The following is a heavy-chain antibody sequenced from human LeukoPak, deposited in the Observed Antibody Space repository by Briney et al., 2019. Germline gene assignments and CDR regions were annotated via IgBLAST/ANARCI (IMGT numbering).Heavy chain of an antibody. D-gene: IGHD3-10*01. Sequence: PGGSLRLSCAASGFTFSTYAMSWVRQAPGKGLEWVSAISGSGAGTYYADSVKGRFAISRDDSKNALYLQMNSLRAEDTAIYYCAKGSGSYYPYYFDYWGQGTLVTVSS. CDR2: ISGSGAGT. CDR1: GFTFSTYA. V-gene: IGHV3-23*01. CDR3: AKGSGSYYPYYFDY. J-gene: IGHJ4*02.